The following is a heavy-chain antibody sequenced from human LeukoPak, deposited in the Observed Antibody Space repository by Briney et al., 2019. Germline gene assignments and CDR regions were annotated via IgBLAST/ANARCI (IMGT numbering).Heavy chain of an antibody. D-gene: IGHD3-22*01. CDR2: ISGSGGST. CDR1: GFTFSSYA. V-gene: IGHV3-23*01. CDR3: AKGRPDYYYDSSGYYPHFVG. J-gene: IGHJ4*02. Sequence: GGSLRLSCAASGFTFSSYAMSWVRQAPGKGLEWVSAISGSGGSTYYADSVKGRFTISRDNSKNTLYLQMNSPRAEDTAVYYCAKGRPDYYYDSSGYYPHFVGWGQGTLVTVSS.